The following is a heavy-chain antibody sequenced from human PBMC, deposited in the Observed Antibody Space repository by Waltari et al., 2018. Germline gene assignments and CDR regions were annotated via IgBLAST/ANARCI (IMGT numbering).Heavy chain of an antibody. CDR1: GYSFTSYW. CDR2: IYPGDSDT. V-gene: IGHV5-51*07. Sequence: DVQLVPSGAEVKKPGESLMISCKGSGYSFTSYWNGWVHQMPGKGLSWMGIIYPGDSDTRYSPSFQGQVTISADKSISTAYLQWSSLKASDTAMYYCARETEAAAGTIDYWGQGTLVTVSS. CDR3: ARETEAAAGTIDY. J-gene: IGHJ4*02. D-gene: IGHD6-13*01.